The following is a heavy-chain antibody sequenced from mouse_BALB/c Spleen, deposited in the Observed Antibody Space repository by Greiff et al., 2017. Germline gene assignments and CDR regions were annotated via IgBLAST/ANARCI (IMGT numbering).Heavy chain of an antibody. Sequence: QVQLQQSGAELVRPGTSVKVSCKASGYAFTNYLIEWVKQRPGQGLEWIGVINPGSGGTNYNEKFKGKATLTADKSSSTAYMQLSSLTSADSAVYFLARGGKFFGSPDYFGHRGQGNTLPVSS. CDR2: INPGSGGT. CDR3: ARGGKFFGSPDYFGH. V-gene: IGHV1-54*03. J-gene: IGHJ2*01. CDR1: GYAFTNYL. D-gene: IGHD4-1*01.